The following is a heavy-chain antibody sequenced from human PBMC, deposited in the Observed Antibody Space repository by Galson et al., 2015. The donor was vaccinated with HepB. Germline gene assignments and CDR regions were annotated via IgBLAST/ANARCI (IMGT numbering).Heavy chain of an antibody. CDR3: ARADDWSYGEYFDY. J-gene: IGHJ4*02. Sequence: SLRLSCAASGFTFSSYAMHWVRQAPGKGLEWVAVISYDGSNKYYADSVKGRFTISRDNSKNTLYLQMNSLRAEDTAVYYCARADDWSYGEYFDYWGQGTLVTVSS. V-gene: IGHV3-30*04. CDR1: GFTFSSYA. D-gene: IGHD3-9*01. CDR2: ISYDGSNK.